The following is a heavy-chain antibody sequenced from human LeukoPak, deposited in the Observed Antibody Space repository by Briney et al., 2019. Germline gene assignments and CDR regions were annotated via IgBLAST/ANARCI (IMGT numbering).Heavy chain of an antibody. CDR2: ISSSSTI. Sequence: GGSLRLSCAASGFTFSSYSMNWVRQAPGKGLEWVSYISSSSTIYYADSVKGRFTISRDNAKNSLYLQMNSLRDEDTAVYYCARPGNDAFDIWGQGTMVTVSS. CDR3: ARPGNDAFDI. CDR1: GFTFSSYS. V-gene: IGHV3-48*02. J-gene: IGHJ3*02.